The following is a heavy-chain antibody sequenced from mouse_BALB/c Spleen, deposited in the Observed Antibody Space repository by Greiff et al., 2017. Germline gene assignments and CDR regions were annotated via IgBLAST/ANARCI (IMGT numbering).Heavy chain of an antibody. CDR3: TKGSVLRYFDV. CDR2: INPSNGGT. J-gene: IGHJ1*01. V-gene: IGHV1S81*02. CDR1: GYTFTSYY. D-gene: IGHD1-1*01. Sequence: QVQLKESGAELVKPGASVKLSCKASGYTFTSYYMYWVKQRPGQGLEWIGEINPSNGGTNFNEKFKSKATLTVDKSSSTAYMQLSSLTSEDSAVYYCTKGSVLRYFDVWGAGTTVTVSS.